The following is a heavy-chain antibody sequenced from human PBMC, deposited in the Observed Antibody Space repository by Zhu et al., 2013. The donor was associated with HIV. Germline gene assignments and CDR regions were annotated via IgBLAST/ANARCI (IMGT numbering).Heavy chain of an antibody. CDR3: ARGARWNEY. D-gene: IGHD1-1*01. CDR2: IYYTGST. CDR1: GGSVSSGHYY. J-gene: IGHJ4*02. Sequence: QVQLQESGPGLVKPSETLSLTCTVSGGSVSSGHYYWSWLRQPPGKGLEWIGYIYYTGSTNYNPSLKSRVTISVDTSKNQFSLRLGSVTAADTAVYYCARGARWNEYWGQGTLVTVSS. V-gene: IGHV4-61*01.